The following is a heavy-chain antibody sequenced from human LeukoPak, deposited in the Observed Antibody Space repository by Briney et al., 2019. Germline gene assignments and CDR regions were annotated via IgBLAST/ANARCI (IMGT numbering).Heavy chain of an antibody. D-gene: IGHD3-3*01. Sequence: ASVKFSCKVSGYTLTELSMHWVRQAPGKGLEWMGGFDPEDGETIYAQKFQGRVTMTEDTSTDTAYMVLSSLRSEDTAVYYCAPFGVANWYYFDYWGQGTLVTVSS. CDR3: APFGVANWYYFDY. CDR2: FDPEDGET. CDR1: GYTLTELS. V-gene: IGHV1-24*01. J-gene: IGHJ4*02.